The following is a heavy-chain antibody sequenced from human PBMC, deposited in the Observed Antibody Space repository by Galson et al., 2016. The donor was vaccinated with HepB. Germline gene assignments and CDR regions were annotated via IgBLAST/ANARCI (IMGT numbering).Heavy chain of an antibody. J-gene: IGHJ5*02. D-gene: IGHD3-22*01. CDR2: IYYSGST. CDR3: ARFYDSSGYYYDNWFDP. V-gene: IGHV4-30-4*01. Sequence: TLSLTCTVPGGSISSGDYYWSWIRQPPGKGLEWIGYIYYSGSTYYNPSLKSRVTISVDTSKNQFSLKLSSVTAADTAVYYCARFYDSSGYYYDNWFDPWGQGTLVTVSS. CDR1: GGSISSGDYY.